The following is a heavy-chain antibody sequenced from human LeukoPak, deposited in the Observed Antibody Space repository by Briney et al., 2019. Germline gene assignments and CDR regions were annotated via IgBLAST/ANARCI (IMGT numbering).Heavy chain of an antibody. D-gene: IGHD2-15*01. CDR1: GGSIGSNW. J-gene: IGHJ4*02. Sequence: PSGTLSLTCAVSGGSIGSNWWTWVRQPPGKGLEWIGEVQYTGRTNYNPSLKSRITISLDKSKNQFSLKLSSVNAADTAVYYCAKDFHDSAKSVYWGQGTLVTVSS. CDR3: AKDFHDSAKSVY. CDR2: VQYTGRT. V-gene: IGHV4-4*02.